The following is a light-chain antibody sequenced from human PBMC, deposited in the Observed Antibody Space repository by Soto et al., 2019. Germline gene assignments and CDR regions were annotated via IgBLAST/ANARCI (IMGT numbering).Light chain of an antibody. CDR3: GAWDSSLHAGV. CDR1: SSNIGNNY. J-gene: IGLJ2*01. Sequence: QSVLTQSPSVSAAPGQKVTISCSGSSSNIGNNYVSWYQQFPGTAPKVLIYDNNKRPSGIPDRFSGSKSATSATLVITGLQTGDEADYYCGAWDSSLHAGVFGGGTKLTVL. CDR2: DNN. V-gene: IGLV1-51*01.